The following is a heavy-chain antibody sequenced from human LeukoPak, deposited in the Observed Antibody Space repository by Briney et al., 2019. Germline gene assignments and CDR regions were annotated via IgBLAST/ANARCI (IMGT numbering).Heavy chain of an antibody. CDR2: IYYSGST. D-gene: IGHD3-10*01. Sequence: PSETLSLTCAVSGGSISSGGYSWSWIRQPPGKGLEWIGYIYYSGSTYYNPSLKSRVTISVDTSKNQFSLKLSSVTAADTAVYYCARGRWVRGVYFDYWGQGTLVTVSS. CDR1: GGSISSGGYS. V-gene: IGHV4-30-4*07. J-gene: IGHJ4*02. CDR3: ARGRWVRGVYFDY.